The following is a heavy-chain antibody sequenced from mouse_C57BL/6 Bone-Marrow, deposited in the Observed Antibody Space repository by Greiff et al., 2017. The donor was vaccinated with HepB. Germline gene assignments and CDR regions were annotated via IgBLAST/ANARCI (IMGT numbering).Heavy chain of an antibody. V-gene: IGHV5-4*01. D-gene: IGHD2-4*01. Sequence: EVQGVESGGGLVKPGGSLKLSCAASGFTFSSYSMSWVRQTPEKRLEWVATISDGGSYTYYPDNVKGRFTISRDNAKNNLYLQMSHLKSEDTAVSYVARDLSYDYDRYFFAYWGQGTPLTVSS. J-gene: IGHJ2*01. CDR3: ARDLSYDYDRYFFAY. CDR2: ISDGGSYT. CDR1: GFTFSSYS.